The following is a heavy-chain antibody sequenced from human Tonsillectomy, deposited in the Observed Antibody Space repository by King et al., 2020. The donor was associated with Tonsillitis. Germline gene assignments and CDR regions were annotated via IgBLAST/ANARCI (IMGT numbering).Heavy chain of an antibody. CDR3: AKDDFVRQRTASEGGAFDI. CDR1: GFTFDDYA. CDR2: ISWNSGSI. D-gene: IGHD3-10*02. V-gene: IGHV3-9*01. J-gene: IGHJ3*02. Sequence: DVQLVESGGGLVQPGRSLRLSCAASGFTFDDYAMHWVRQAPGKGLEWVSGISWNSGSIGYADSVKGRFTISRDNAKNSLYLQMNSLRAEDTALYYCAKDDFVRQRTASEGGAFDIWGQGTMVTVSS.